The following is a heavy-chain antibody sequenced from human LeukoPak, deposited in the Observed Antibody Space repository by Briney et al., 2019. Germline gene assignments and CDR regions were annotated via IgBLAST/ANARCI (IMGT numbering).Heavy chain of an antibody. CDR3: ARFAMGAALEHDAFDI. D-gene: IGHD1-26*01. CDR2: IYYSGST. Sequence: PSETLSLTCTVSGGSISSYYWSWIRQPPGKGLEWIGYIYYSGSTNYNPSLKSRVTISVDTSKNQFSLKLRSVTAADTAVYYCARFAMGAALEHDAFDIWGQGTMVTVSS. CDR1: GGSISSYY. J-gene: IGHJ3*02. V-gene: IGHV4-59*01.